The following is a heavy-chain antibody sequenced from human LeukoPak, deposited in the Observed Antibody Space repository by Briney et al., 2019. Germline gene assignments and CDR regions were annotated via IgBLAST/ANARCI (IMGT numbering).Heavy chain of an antibody. CDR3: AKDYSGSYYYFDY. CDR1: GFTFSIFA. Sequence: PGGSLRLSYAASGFTFSIFAMSWVRQAPGKGLEWVSTISGGGGSTFYADSVRGRLTISRDNSKNTLYLQVNSLRAEDTAVYYCAKDYSGSYYYFDYWGQGTLVTVSS. D-gene: IGHD1-26*01. V-gene: IGHV3-23*01. J-gene: IGHJ4*02. CDR2: ISGGGGST.